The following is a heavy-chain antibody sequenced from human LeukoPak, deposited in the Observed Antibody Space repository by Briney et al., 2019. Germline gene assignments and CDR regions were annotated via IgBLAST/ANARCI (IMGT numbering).Heavy chain of an antibody. J-gene: IGHJ4*02. Sequence: GGSLRLSCTASGFTFGDYAMSWVRQAPGKGLEWVGFIRSKAYGGTTEYAASVKGRFTISRDDSKSIAYLQMNSLKTEDTAVYYCTRDVAHLRYWGQGTLVTVSS. CDR1: GFTFGDYA. V-gene: IGHV3-49*04. CDR3: TRDVAHLRY. D-gene: IGHD2-15*01. CDR2: IRSKAYGGTT.